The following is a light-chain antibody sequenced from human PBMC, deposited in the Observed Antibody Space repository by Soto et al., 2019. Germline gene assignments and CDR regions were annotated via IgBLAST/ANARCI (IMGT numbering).Light chain of an antibody. Sequence: DIQMTQSPSTLSASVGDRVTITCGASQSISSWLAWYQQKPGEAPKLLIYKAASLESGVPSRFSGSGSGTEFTLTISSLQPDDFATYYCQQYNYYSRTFGQGTKVDI. CDR3: QQYNYYSRT. J-gene: IGKJ1*01. CDR2: KAA. V-gene: IGKV1-5*03. CDR1: QSISSW.